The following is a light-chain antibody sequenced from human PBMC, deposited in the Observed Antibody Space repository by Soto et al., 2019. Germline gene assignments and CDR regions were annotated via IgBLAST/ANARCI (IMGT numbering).Light chain of an antibody. Sequence: EIVLTQSPGTLSFSPGEIATLSCRASQSVRSSYLAWYQQQPGQAPRLLIYGASSRATGIPDRFSGSGSGTDFTLTISSLQSEDFAVYYCQQYHYWWTFGQGTKVDIK. CDR1: QSVRSSY. V-gene: IGKV3-20*01. CDR3: QQYHYWWT. J-gene: IGKJ1*01. CDR2: GAS.